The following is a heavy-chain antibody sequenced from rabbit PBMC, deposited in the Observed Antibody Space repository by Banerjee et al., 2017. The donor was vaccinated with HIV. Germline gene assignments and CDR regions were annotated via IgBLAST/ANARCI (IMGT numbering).Heavy chain of an antibody. CDR2: IDTRYGNT. CDR3: ARAPSSSGWAFNL. Sequence: QEQLEESGGDLVKPEGSLTLTCTASGFSFSNKYVMCWVRQAPGKGLGWIGCIDTRYGNTYYASWAKGRFTISETSSTTVTLQMTSLTAADTATYFCARAPSSSGWAFNLWGPGTLVTVS. CDR1: GFSFSNKYV. J-gene: IGHJ4*01. D-gene: IGHD4-1*01. V-gene: IGHV1S45*01.